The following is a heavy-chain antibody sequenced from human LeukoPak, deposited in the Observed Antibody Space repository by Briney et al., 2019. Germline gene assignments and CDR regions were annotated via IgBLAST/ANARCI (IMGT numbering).Heavy chain of an antibody. CDR2: ISTNGGST. Sequence: GGSLRLSCTASGFTFSNYAMHWVRQAPGKGLEYVSAISTNGGSTYYADSVRGRFTISRDNSKNTLYLQMGSLRAEDMGVYYCARRTVAGQFDYWGQGTQVTVSS. CDR3: ARRTVAGQFDY. V-gene: IGHV3-64*02. J-gene: IGHJ4*02. D-gene: IGHD4-23*01. CDR1: GFTFSNYA.